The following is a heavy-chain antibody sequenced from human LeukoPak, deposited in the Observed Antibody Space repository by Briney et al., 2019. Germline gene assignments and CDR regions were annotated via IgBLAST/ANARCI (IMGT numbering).Heavy chain of an antibody. CDR2: IYYSGST. J-gene: IGHJ6*02. CDR3: ARLYYYGSGSYYGSSYYYGMDV. D-gene: IGHD3-10*01. V-gene: IGHV4-59*08. Sequence: SETLSLTCTVSGGSISSYYWSWIRQPPGKGLEWIGYIYYSGSTNYNPSLKGRVTISVDTSKNQFSLKLSSVTAADTAVYYCARLYYYGSGSYYGSSYYYGMDVWGQGTTVTVSS. CDR1: GGSISSYY.